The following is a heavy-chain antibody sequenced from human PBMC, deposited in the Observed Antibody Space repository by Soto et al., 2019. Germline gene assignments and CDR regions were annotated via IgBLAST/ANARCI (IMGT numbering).Heavy chain of an antibody. V-gene: IGHV4-4*02. CDR2: IYYSGNT. D-gene: IGHD1-26*01. J-gene: IGHJ4*02. CDR3: ASTASGSYRNFDY. CDR1: GGSISSSNC. Sequence: QVQLQESGPGLVKPSGTLSLTCAVSGGSISSSNCWSWVRQPPGKGLEWIGEIYYSGNTNYNPSLKSRVTISVDKPKNQVSLKLSSVTAADTAVYYCASTASGSYRNFDYWGQGTLVTVSS.